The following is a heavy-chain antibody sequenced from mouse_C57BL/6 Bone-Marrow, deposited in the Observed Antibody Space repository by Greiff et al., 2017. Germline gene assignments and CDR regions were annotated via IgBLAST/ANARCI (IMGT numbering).Heavy chain of an antibody. CDR3: TGAMDY. CDR2: IDPETGGT. V-gene: IGHV1-15*01. Sequence: QVQLQQSGAELVRPGASVTLSCKASGYTFTDYEMPWVKQTPVHGLEWIGAIDPETGGTAYKQKFKGKAILTADKSSSTAYMERRSLKSEDSAVYYCTGAMDYWGQGTSVTVSS. CDR1: GYTFTDYE. J-gene: IGHJ4*01.